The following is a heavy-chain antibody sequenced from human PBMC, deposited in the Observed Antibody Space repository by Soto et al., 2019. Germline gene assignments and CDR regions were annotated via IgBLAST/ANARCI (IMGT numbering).Heavy chain of an antibody. D-gene: IGHD2-15*01. CDR2: IKTTPNNYAT. CDR1: GFTFSDSA. Sequence: GGSLRLSCAASGFTFSDSAMHWVRQASGKGLEWVGRIKTTPNNYATAYGASVQGRFTISRDDSKSTAYLQMNSLKTEDTALYYCTRSPAADCGVGSCWNRFDPWGQGILVSVTS. CDR3: TRSPAADCGVGSCWNRFDP. V-gene: IGHV3-73*01. J-gene: IGHJ5*02.